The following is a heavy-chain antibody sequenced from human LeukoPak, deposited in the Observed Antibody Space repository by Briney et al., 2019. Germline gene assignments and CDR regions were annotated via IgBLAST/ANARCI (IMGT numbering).Heavy chain of an antibody. CDR1: GFTFSDYY. D-gene: IGHD3-22*01. V-gene: IGHV3-11*01. CDR3: ARDQDEYYYDSSGYPSDY. J-gene: IGHJ4*02. CDR2: ISSSGSTI. Sequence: PGGSLRLSCAASGFTFSDYYMSWIRQAPGKGLEWVSYISSSGSTIYYADSVKGRFTISRDNAKNSLYLQMNSLRAEDTAVYYCARDQDEYYYDSSGYPSDYRGQGTLVTVSS.